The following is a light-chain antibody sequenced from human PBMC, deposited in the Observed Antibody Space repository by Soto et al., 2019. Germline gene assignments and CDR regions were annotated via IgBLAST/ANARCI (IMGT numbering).Light chain of an antibody. Sequence: EIVLTLSPATLSLSPGERATLSCRASQTISSSSLAWYQQKGGQAPRLLIYGASSRATGIPDRFSGSGSGTDFTLTISRLEPDDFAVYYCQQYGSSSTFGQGTRLEIK. J-gene: IGKJ5*01. CDR1: QTISSSS. CDR3: QQYGSSST. V-gene: IGKV3-20*01. CDR2: GAS.